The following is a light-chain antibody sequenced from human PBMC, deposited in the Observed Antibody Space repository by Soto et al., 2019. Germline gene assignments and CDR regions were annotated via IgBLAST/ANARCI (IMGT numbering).Light chain of an antibody. V-gene: IGKV3-20*01. CDR1: QRVSSSY. Sequence: EIVLTQSPATLSLSPGERATLSCRASQRVSSSYLAWYQQKPGQAPRLLIYGASSRATGIPDRFSGSGSGTDFTLTIRRLETEDFAVYYCRQYGSSPFSFGPGTKVDIK. CDR3: RQYGSSPFS. J-gene: IGKJ3*01. CDR2: GAS.